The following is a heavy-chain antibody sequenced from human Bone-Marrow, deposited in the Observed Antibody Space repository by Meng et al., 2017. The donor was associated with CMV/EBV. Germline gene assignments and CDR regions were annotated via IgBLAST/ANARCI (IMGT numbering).Heavy chain of an antibody. V-gene: IGHV3-30-3*01. CDR2: ISDDVSII. CDR1: GFTFSSYA. CDR3: ARAYDFWNGFFDY. Sequence: LSLTCAASGFTFSSYAMHWVRQAPGKGLEWVTVISDDVSIIDYADSVKGRFTISRDNSKNTLYLLMNTLRAEDTAVYYCARAYDFWNGFFDYWGQGTLVTVSS. D-gene: IGHD3-3*01. J-gene: IGHJ4*02.